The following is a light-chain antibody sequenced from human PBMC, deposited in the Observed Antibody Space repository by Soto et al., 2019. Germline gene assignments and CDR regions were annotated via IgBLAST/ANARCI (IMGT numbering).Light chain of an antibody. CDR1: QSVSSSS. J-gene: IGKJ2*01. CDR3: QQCGTSLYT. CDR2: GAS. V-gene: IGKV3-20*01. Sequence: EIVLTQAPGTLSLSSGKRATLSCSASQSVSSSSLAWYQQKPGQAPRLLIYGASTRATGIPDRFSGSGTGTDFTLTISRLEPEDVAVYFCQQCGTSLYTFGQGTKLEIK.